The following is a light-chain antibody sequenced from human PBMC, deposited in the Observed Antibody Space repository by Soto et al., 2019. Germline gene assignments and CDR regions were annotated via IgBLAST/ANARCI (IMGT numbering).Light chain of an antibody. CDR3: QHIYTPPT. Sequence: DIPMTQSPSSLSASVGDRVTITCRASESINSNLNWYQQKPGKAPKLLIYTASTLQSGVPSRFSGSGSGTDYTLTISSLQPEDFATYFCQHIYTPPTFGRGTKVEIK. CDR1: ESINSN. V-gene: IGKV1-39*01. CDR2: TAS. J-gene: IGKJ1*01.